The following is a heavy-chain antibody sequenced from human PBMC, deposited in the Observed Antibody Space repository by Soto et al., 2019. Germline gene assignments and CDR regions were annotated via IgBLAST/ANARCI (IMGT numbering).Heavy chain of an antibody. Sequence: SETRSLTWAGSGDSVSSNWWWGWVRQSPGKGVEWIADMLHSGNTNYSPSLESRVTLSVDKSKNQFSLKMNSMTAADTAVYFCVRSPGWYTIASWGQAILVT. J-gene: IGHJ4*02. CDR2: MLHSGNT. V-gene: IGHV4-4*02. D-gene: IGHD6-19*01. CDR1: GDSVSSNWW. CDR3: VRSPGWYTIAS.